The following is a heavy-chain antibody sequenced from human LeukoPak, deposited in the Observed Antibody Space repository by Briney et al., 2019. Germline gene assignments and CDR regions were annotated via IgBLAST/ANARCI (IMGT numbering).Heavy chain of an antibody. CDR2: IYTSGST. V-gene: IGHV4-4*07. CDR3: ARGVAYYYDSSGYFDY. D-gene: IGHD3-22*01. CDR1: GGSISSYY. Sequence: SETLSLTCTVSGGSISSYYWSWIRQPAGKGLEWIGRIYTSGSTNYNPSLKSRVTMSVDTSKNQFSLKLSSVIAADTAVYYCARGVAYYYDSSGYFDYWGQGTLVTVSS. J-gene: IGHJ4*02.